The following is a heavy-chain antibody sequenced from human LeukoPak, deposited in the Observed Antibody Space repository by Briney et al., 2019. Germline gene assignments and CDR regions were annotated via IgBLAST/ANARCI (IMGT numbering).Heavy chain of an antibody. CDR3: SRLEDSSPIEVALDV. CDR1: GFTFSGSV. Sequence: GGSLKLSCAASGFTFSGSVMHWVRQADGKGLEWVGRIRSKRNNYATAYAASVKGRFTISRDDSKSTVYLHMDSLKTEDTALYYCSRLEDSSPIEVALDVWGQGTVVTVSS. V-gene: IGHV3-73*01. D-gene: IGHD6-13*01. CDR2: IRSKRNNYAT. J-gene: IGHJ3*01.